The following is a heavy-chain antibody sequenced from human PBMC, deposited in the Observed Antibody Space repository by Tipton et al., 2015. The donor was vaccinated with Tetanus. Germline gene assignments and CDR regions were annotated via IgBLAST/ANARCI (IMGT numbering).Heavy chain of an antibody. CDR3: AGVTAQRTELYFDH. CDR1: GASFSDYY. Sequence: TLSLTCAVYGASFSDYYWSWIRQAPGKGLEWIGEINHSGSTNHNPSLKSRVTLSVDTSKNQISLQLTSVTAADTAVYFCAGVTAQRTELYFDHWGPGTLVTVSS. CDR2: INHSGST. J-gene: IGHJ4*02. V-gene: IGHV4-34*01. D-gene: IGHD6-13*01.